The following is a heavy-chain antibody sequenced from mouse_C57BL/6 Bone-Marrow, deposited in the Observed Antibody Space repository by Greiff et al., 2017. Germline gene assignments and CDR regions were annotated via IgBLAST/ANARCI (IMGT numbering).Heavy chain of an antibody. V-gene: IGHV14-4*01. CDR3: TDYDYPFAY. D-gene: IGHD2-4*01. CDR1: GFNIKDDY. Sequence: VQLQQSGAELVRPGASVKLSCTASGFNIKDDYMHWVKQRPEQGLEWIGWIDPENGDTEYASKFQGKATITADTSSNTAYLQLSSLTSEDSAVYYCTDYDYPFAYWGRGTLVTVSA. CDR2: IDPENGDT. J-gene: IGHJ3*01.